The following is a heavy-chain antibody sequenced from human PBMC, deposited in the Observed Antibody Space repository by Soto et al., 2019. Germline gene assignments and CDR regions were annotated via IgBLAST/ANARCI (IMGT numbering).Heavy chain of an antibody. D-gene: IGHD6-19*01. CDR3: ARASGYVSGWYHDY. CDR1: GGTFSSDA. CDR2: LIPILGTT. J-gene: IGHJ4*02. Sequence: VKVSCKASGGTFSSDAVSWVRQAPGQGLEWMGGLIPILGTTHYAQKFQGRVTITADESTNTAYMELSSLRSDDTAVYYCARASGYVSGWYHDYWGRGTRVTVSS. V-gene: IGHV1-69*13.